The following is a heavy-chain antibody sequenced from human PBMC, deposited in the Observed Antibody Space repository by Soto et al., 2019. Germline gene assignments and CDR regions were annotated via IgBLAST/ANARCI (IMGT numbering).Heavy chain of an antibody. V-gene: IGHV4-30-4*01. J-gene: IGHJ6*02. CDR2: IYYSGST. CDR3: AGGYGSGSYYNEDKEIANYYYGMDV. CDR1: GGSISSGDYY. D-gene: IGHD3-10*01. Sequence: QVQLQESGPGLVKPSQTLSLTCTVSGGSISSGDYYWSWIRQPPGKGLEWIGYIYYSGSTYYNPSLKSRVTISVDTSKNQFSLELSSVTAADTAVYYCAGGYGSGSYYNEDKEIANYYYGMDVWGQGTTVTVSS.